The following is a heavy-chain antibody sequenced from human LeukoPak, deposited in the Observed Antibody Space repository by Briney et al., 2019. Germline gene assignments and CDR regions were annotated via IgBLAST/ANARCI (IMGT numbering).Heavy chain of an antibody. J-gene: IGHJ5*02. V-gene: IGHV4-4*07. CDR3: ARESVKCANGVCYNWFDP. D-gene: IGHD2-8*01. Sequence: SETLSLTCTVSGGSISSYYWSWVRQPAGKGLEWIGRIYTSGSTNYNPSLKSRVTMSVDTSKKQFSLKLSSATAADTAVYYCARESVKCANGVCYNWFDPWGQGTLVTVSS. CDR2: IYTSGST. CDR1: GGSISSYY.